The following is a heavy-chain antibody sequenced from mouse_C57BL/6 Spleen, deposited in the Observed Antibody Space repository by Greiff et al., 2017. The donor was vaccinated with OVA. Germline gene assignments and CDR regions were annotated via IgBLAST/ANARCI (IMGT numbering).Heavy chain of an antibody. CDR1: GFTFSSYA. D-gene: IGHD2-5*01. CDR3: APYSNYPFAY. V-gene: IGHV5-4*01. CDR2: ISDGGSYT. J-gene: IGHJ3*01. Sequence: EVQVVESGGGLVKPGGSLKLSCAASGFTFSSYAMSWVRQTPEKRLEWVATISDGGSYTYYPDNVKGRFTISRDNAKNNLYLQMSHLKSEDTAMYYCAPYSNYPFAYWGQGTLVTVSA.